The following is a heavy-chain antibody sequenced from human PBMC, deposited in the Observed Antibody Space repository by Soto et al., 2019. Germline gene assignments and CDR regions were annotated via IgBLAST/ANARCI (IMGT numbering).Heavy chain of an antibody. V-gene: IGHV1-18*01. Sequence: GSVNVSCKASGYTFTSYGISWVRQAPGQGLEWMGWISAYNGNTNYAQKLQGRVTMTTDTSTSTAYMELRSLRSDDTAVYYCAAEESAGAFDIWGQGTMVTVSS. CDR3: AAEESAGAFDI. CDR2: ISAYNGNT. J-gene: IGHJ3*02. CDR1: GYTFTSYG.